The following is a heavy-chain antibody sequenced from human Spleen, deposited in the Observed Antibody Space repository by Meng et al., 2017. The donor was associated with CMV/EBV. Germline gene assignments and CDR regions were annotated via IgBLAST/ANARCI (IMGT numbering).Heavy chain of an antibody. CDR1: GFPFDDYA. Sequence: GGSLRLSCAASGFPFDDYAMHWVRQAPGKGLEWVSGISWNSGSIGYAYSVKGRFTISRDNAKNSLYLQMASLSAEDTAFYDCAKGRTGTSQGTDFWGQGTLVTVSS. V-gene: IGHV3-9*01. D-gene: IGHD1-1*01. CDR3: AKGRTGTSQGTDF. J-gene: IGHJ4*02. CDR2: ISWNSGSI.